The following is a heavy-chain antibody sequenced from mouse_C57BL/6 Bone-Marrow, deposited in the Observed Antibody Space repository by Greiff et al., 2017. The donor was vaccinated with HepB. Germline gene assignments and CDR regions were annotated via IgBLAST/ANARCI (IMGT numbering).Heavy chain of an antibody. CDR1: GYTFTDYE. J-gene: IGHJ1*03. D-gene: IGHD2-4*01. Sequence: QVHVKQSGAELVRPGASVTLSCKASGYTFTDYEMHWVKQTPVHGLEWIGAIDPETGGTAYNQKFKGKAILTADKSSSTAYMELRSLTSEDSAVYSCTREDHDSTGYFDVWGTGTTVTVSS. CDR2: IDPETGGT. V-gene: IGHV1-15*01. CDR3: TREDHDSTGYFDV.